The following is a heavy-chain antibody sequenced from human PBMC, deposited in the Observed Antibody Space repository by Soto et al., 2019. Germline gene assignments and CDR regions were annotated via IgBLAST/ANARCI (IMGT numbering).Heavy chain of an antibody. V-gene: IGHV5-10-1*01. CDR1: GYSFTSYW. D-gene: IGHD2-2*01. J-gene: IGHJ6*02. Sequence: GESLKISCKGSGYSFTSYWISWVRQMPGKGLEWMGRIDPSDSYTNYSPSFQGHVTISADKSISTAYLQWSSLKASDTAMYYCASSPRGYCSSSSCREFGNYYGIDVWAQGTTVTVSS. CDR3: ASSPRGYCSSSSCREFGNYYGIDV. CDR2: IDPSDSYT.